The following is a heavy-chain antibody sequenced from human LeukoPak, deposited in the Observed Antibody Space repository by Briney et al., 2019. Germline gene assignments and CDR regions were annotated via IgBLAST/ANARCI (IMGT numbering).Heavy chain of an antibody. Sequence: SETLSLTCTVSGGSISSNYWSWIRQPPGKGLEWIGNIQYTGSTNYNPSLKSRDIISLDTSKTQFSLKVSSVTAADTAVYYCAGPGIAAAIWGQGTMVTVSS. CDR2: IQYTGST. J-gene: IGHJ3*02. CDR3: AGPGIAAAI. D-gene: IGHD6-13*01. CDR1: GGSISSNY. V-gene: IGHV4-59*01.